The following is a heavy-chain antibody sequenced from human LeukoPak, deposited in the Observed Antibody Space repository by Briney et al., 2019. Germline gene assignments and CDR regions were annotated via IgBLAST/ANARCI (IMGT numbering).Heavy chain of an antibody. CDR1: GFTFTDTY. CDR3: ARHGSITMIRGRLRYYYMDV. D-gene: IGHD3-10*01. V-gene: IGHV3-11*01. CDR2: ISPSGTDI. Sequence: GGSLRLSCAVSGFTFTDTYMTWIRQAPGKGLESLSYISPSGTDISYADSVKGRFTISRDNAKNSLYLQMNSLRAEDTAVYYCARHGSITMIRGRLRYYYMDVWGKGTTVTISS. J-gene: IGHJ6*03.